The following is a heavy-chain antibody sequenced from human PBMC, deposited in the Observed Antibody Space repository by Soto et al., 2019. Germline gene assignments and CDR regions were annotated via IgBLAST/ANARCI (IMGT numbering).Heavy chain of an antibody. V-gene: IGHV4-4*02. CDR2: IYHSGST. CDR1: GGSISSSNW. J-gene: IGHJ6*02. D-gene: IGHD3-10*01. CDR3: ARAGSSRRQNYYYYGMDV. Sequence: SETLSLTCAVSGGSISSSNWWSWVRQPPGKGLGWIGEIYHSGSTNYNPSLKSRVTISVDKSKNQFSLKLSSVTAADTAVYYCARAGSSRRQNYYYYGMDVWGQGTTVTAS.